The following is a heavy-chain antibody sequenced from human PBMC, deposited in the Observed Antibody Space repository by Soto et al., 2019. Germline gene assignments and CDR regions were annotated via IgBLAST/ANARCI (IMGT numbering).Heavy chain of an antibody. V-gene: IGHV4-38-2*01. J-gene: IGHJ5*02. CDR2: IYHSGST. Sequence: PSETLSLTCAVSGYSISSGYYWGWIRQPPGKGLEWIGSIYHSGSTYYNPSLKSRVTISVDTSKNQFSLKLSSVTAADTAVYYCARGGDIVVVPAAIPWFDPWGQGTLVTVSS. D-gene: IGHD2-2*02. CDR1: GYSISSGYY. CDR3: ARGGDIVVVPAAIPWFDP.